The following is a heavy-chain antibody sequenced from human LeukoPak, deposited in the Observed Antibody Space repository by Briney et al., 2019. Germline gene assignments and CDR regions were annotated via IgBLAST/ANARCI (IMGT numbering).Heavy chain of an antibody. CDR3: ARGSPSRVAEFDN. Sequence: GGSLRLSCAASGFTFTFAMSWVRQGPGKGLEWVSSISGRGDDTYYADSVKGRFSISRDSSKNTVYLQMNSLRAEDTAVYHCARGSPSRVAEFDNWGQGTLVTVSS. V-gene: IGHV3-23*01. CDR2: ISGRGDDT. J-gene: IGHJ4*02. CDR1: GFTFTFA. D-gene: IGHD2-15*01.